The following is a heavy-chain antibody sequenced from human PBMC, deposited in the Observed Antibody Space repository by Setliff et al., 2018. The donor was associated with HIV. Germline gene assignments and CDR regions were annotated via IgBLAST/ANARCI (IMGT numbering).Heavy chain of an antibody. J-gene: IGHJ4*02. CDR1: GGSISSGSYY. D-gene: IGHD3-3*01. V-gene: IGHV3-30*03. CDR2: ISYDGSNK. CDR3: ASTYYDFWSAYLDY. Sequence: LSLTCTVSGGSISSGSYYWSWVRQAPGKGLEWVALISYDGSNKYYADSVKGRFTISRDNSKNTLYLQMNSLRAEDTAVYYCASTYYDFWSAYLDYWGQGTLVTVSS.